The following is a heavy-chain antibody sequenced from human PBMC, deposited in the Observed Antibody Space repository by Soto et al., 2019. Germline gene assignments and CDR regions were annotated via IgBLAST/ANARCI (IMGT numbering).Heavy chain of an antibody. Sequence: ASVKVSCKASGYTFTSYAISWVRQAPGQGLEWMGWISAYNANTNYAQKLQGRVTMTTDTSTSTAYMELRSLRSDDTAVYYCARGIPYYDFWSGYYTGGGAYYMDVWGKGTTVTVSS. V-gene: IGHV1-18*01. CDR3: ARGIPYYDFWSGYYTGGGAYYMDV. CDR1: GYTFTSYA. J-gene: IGHJ6*03. D-gene: IGHD3-3*01. CDR2: ISAYNANT.